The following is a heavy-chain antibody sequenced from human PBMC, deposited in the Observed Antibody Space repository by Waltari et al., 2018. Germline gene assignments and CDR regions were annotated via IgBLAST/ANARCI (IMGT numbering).Heavy chain of an antibody. CDR3: ASDPTLITMIPPGGMDV. J-gene: IGHJ6*02. Sequence: VQLGQSGAGVKKPGSSVKVSCKASGGTFRSYATSWVRQARGQGLEWMGGIIPIFRTANYAQKFQGRVTITADKSTSTAYMALSSLRSEDTAVYYCASDPTLITMIPPGGMDVWGQGTTVTVSS. V-gene: IGHV1-69*14. D-gene: IGHD3-22*01. CDR2: IIPIFRTA. CDR1: GGTFRSYA.